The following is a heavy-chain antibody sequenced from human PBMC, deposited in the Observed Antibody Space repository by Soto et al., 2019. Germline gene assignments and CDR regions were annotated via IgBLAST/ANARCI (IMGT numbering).Heavy chain of an antibody. D-gene: IGHD3-10*01. CDR1: GYTFTSYG. V-gene: IGHV1-18*01. CDR3: ARVSSLIVRGETRYYYYYGMDV. Sequence: GASVKVSCKASGYTFTSYGISWVRQAPGQGLEWMGWISAYNGNTNYAQKLQGRVTMTTDTSTSTAYMELRSLRSDDTAVYYCARVSSLIVRGETRYYYYYGMDVWGQGTTVTVSS. J-gene: IGHJ6*02. CDR2: ISAYNGNT.